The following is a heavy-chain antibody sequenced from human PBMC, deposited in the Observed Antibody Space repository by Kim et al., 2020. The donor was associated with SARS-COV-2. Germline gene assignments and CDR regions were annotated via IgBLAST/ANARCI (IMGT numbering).Heavy chain of an antibody. J-gene: IGHJ4*02. CDR2: ISYDGTNM. Sequence: GGSLRLSCAASGFMFSAYGMHWVRQAPGRGLEWVASISYDGTNMYYADSVRGRFTISRDNSKNTLYLQMNSLIPEDASVYSCTRSFCTGETCYHAATVTTFFDLWGQGTQVTVSS. CDR1: GFMFSAYG. D-gene: IGHD4-17*01. CDR3: TRSFCTGETCYHAATVTTFFDL. V-gene: IGHV3-30*03.